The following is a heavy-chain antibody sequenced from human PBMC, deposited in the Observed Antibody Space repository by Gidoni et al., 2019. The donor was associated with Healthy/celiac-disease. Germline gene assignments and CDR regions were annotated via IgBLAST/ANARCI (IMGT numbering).Heavy chain of an antibody. CDR1: GGTFSSYA. CDR2: IIPIFGTA. D-gene: IGHD3-16*02. V-gene: IGHV1-69*01. Sequence: QVQLVQSGAEVKKPGSSVKVSCKASGGTFSSYATSWVRQAPGQGLEWMGGIIPIFGTANYAQKFQGRVTITADESTSTAYMGLSSLSSEDTAVYYCAREARYDYVWGSYRPNWFDPWGQGTLVTVSS. J-gene: IGHJ5*02. CDR3: AREARYDYVWGSYRPNWFDP.